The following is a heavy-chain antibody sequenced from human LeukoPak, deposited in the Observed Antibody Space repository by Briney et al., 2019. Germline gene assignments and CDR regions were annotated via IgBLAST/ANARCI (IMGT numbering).Heavy chain of an antibody. CDR2: INPSGGST. Sequence: ASVKVSCKASGYTFTSYYMHWVRQAPGQGLEWMGIINPSGGSTSYAQKFQGRVTMTRDTSTSTVYMELSSLRSEDTAVYYCARDSSIVGARGAFDIWGQGTMVTVSS. D-gene: IGHD1-26*01. CDR3: ARDSSIVGARGAFDI. J-gene: IGHJ3*02. CDR1: GYTFTSYY. V-gene: IGHV1-46*01.